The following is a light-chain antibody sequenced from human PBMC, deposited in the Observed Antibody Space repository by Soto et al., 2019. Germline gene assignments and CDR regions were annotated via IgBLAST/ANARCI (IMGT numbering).Light chain of an antibody. J-gene: IGKJ5*01. CDR1: QSVSSY. V-gene: IGKV3-11*01. CDR3: QQRSNWIT. CDR2: DAS. Sequence: EIVLTQSPATLSLFPGERATLSCRASQSVSSYLAWYQQKPGQAPRLLLYDASNRATGIPARFSGSGSGTDFTLTISILELEDFAVYYCQQRSNWITFGQGTRLEIE.